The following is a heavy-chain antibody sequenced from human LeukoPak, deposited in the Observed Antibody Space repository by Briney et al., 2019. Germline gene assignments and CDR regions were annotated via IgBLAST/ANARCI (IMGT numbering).Heavy chain of an antibody. D-gene: IGHD4-23*01. Sequence: ASVKVSCKASGYTFTSYYMHWVRQAPGQGLEWMGIINPSGGSTSYAQKFQGRVTMTRGTSTSTVYMELSSLRSEDTAVYYCARDLADYGGNGDGDYWGQGTLVTVSS. CDR1: GYTFTSYY. CDR2: INPSGGST. V-gene: IGHV1-46*01. CDR3: ARDLADYGGNGDGDY. J-gene: IGHJ4*02.